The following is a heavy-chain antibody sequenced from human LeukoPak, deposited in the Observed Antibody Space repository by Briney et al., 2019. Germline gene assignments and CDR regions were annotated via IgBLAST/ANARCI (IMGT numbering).Heavy chain of an antibody. Sequence: PGGSLRLSCAASGFTFSDYYSNWIRQAPGKGLEWASYISSTGDNIYCADSVKGRFTISRDNAKNSMYLQMNSLRAEDTAVYYCARDSNVFYGMDVWGQGTTVAVSS. CDR3: ARDSNVFYGMDV. V-gene: IGHV3-11*01. CDR2: ISSTGDNI. J-gene: IGHJ6*02. CDR1: GFTFSDYY.